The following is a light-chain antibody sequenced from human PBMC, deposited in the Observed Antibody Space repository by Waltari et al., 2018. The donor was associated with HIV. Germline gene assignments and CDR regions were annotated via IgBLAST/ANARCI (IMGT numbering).Light chain of an antibody. CDR1: TSNIGSND. Sequence: SVLTQPPSASGTSGQRVTISCSGSTSNIGSNDVFWYQHLPGAAPKLLILRNNKRPSGVPDRFTGSTCGTSASLAISGLRSEDESDYYCVAWDDSLRGVVVGGGTKVA. CDR3: VAWDDSLRGVV. V-gene: IGLV1-47*01. J-gene: IGLJ2*01. CDR2: RNN.